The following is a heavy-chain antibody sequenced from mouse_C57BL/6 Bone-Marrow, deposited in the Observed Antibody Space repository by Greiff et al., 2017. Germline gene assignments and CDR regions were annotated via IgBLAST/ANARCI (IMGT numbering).Heavy chain of an antibody. V-gene: IGHV1-69*01. J-gene: IGHJ2*01. Sequence: QVQLQQPGAELVMPGASVKLSCKASGYTFASYWMHWVKQRPGQGLEWIGEIDPSDSYTNYNQKFKGKSTLTVDKSSSTAYMQLSSLTSEDAAVYYCARSSGYPDYWGQGTTLTVSS. CDR3: ARSSGYPDY. CDR1: GYTFASYW. CDR2: IDPSDSYT. D-gene: IGHD3-1*01.